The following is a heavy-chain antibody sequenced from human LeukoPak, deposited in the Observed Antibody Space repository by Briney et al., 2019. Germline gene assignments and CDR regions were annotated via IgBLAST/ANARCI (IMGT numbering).Heavy chain of an antibody. CDR3: ARVDPLTGTTFED. CDR1: GYXFTGYY. J-gene: IGHJ4*02. V-gene: IGHV1-2*02. Sequence: ASVKDSCKASGYXFTGYYIHWVRQAPGQGLEWMGWINPNSGGTNYAQKFQGRVTMTRDTSISTAYMELSRLRSDDTAVYYCARVDPLTGTTFEDWGQGTLVTVSS. CDR2: INPNSGGT. D-gene: IGHD1-7*01.